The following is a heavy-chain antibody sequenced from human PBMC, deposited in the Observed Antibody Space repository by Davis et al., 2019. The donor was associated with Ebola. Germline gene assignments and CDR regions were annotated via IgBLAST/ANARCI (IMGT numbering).Heavy chain of an antibody. V-gene: IGHV1-2*02. Sequence: ASVKVSCKASGYAFTGYYIHWVRQAPGHGLERMGWINPSGGGTHYAQKFQGRVTMTRDTSISTAYMEVNNLTSDDTAVYYCTRGGYSVYDYPDYWGQGTLVTVSS. J-gene: IGHJ4*02. CDR3: TRGGYSVYDYPDY. CDR2: INPSGGGT. CDR1: GYAFTGYY. D-gene: IGHD5/OR15-5a*01.